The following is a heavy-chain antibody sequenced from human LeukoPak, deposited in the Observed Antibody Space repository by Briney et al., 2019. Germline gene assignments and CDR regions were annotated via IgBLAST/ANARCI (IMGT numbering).Heavy chain of an antibody. CDR1: GGSISNSY. J-gene: IGHJ3*02. Sequence: SETLSLTCTVSGGSISNSYWSWIRQSPGKGLEWIGYIHHSGNTNSGPPLKSRVTISVDTPKNQFSLKLSSVTTADTAVYYCVRWQYCGGNCFFSAFDIWAQGTMVTVSS. CDR3: VRWQYCGGNCFFSAFDI. V-gene: IGHV4-59*01. CDR2: IHHSGNT. D-gene: IGHD2-21*01.